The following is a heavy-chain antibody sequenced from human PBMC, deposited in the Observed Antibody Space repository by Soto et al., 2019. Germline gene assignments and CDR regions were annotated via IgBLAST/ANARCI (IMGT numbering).Heavy chain of an antibody. J-gene: IGHJ5*02. CDR2: IKSDGSIT. CDR1: GFTFSGYW. Sequence: GGSLRLSCAASGFTFSGYWMHWVRQAPGKGLVWVSHIKSDGSITGYADSVKGRFTISRDNTKNTLYLQMNSLRVEDTAVYYCARGGTILSNWFDPWRQGTQVTVSS. CDR3: ARGGTILSNWFDP. D-gene: IGHD3-16*01. V-gene: IGHV3-74*01.